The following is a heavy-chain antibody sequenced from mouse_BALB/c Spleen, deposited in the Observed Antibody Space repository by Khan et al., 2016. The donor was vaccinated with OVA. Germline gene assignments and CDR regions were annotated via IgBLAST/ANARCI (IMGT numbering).Heavy chain of an antibody. J-gene: IGHJ2*01. D-gene: IGHD1-1*01. V-gene: IGHV3-2*02. CDR2: ISYSGNT. CDR3: ARVYGEDFDY. CDR1: GYSITSYYA. Sequence: EVQLQESGPGLVKPSQSLSLTCTVTGYSITSYYAWNWIRQFPGNKLEWMGFISYSGNTNYNPSLKSRITITRDTSKNQVFLQLNSVTAEDTARYYCARVYGEDFDYWGQGTTLTVSS.